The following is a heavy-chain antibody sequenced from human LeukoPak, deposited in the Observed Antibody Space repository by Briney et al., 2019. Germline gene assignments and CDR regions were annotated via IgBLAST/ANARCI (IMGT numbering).Heavy chain of an antibody. CDR1: GFTVSSNY. CDR3: AKGGGIHVSFDY. V-gene: IGHV3-66*01. CDR2: IYSGGTI. Sequence: GGSLRLSGAASGFTVSSNYMSWVRQAPGKGLEWVSVIYSGGTIYYADSVKGRFTISRDNSKNTVYLQMNSLRAEDMAVYYCAKGGGIHVSFDYWGQGTLVTVSS. J-gene: IGHJ4*02. D-gene: IGHD3-10*01.